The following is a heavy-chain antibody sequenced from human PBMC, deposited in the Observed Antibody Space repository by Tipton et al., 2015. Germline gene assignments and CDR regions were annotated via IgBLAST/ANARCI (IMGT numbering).Heavy chain of an antibody. CDR1: GGSLSSFY. D-gene: IGHD5-18*01. CDR3: AREYNYGPLYYFDY. V-gene: IGHV4-59*01. Sequence: LRLSCNVSGGSLSSFYWTWVRQPPGKGLEWIGYIDHSGTTNYNASLKSRVTISVDRSKDQFSLELTSVTAADTAIYYCAREYNYGPLYYFDYWGQGILVSVSS. J-gene: IGHJ4*02. CDR2: IDHSGTT.